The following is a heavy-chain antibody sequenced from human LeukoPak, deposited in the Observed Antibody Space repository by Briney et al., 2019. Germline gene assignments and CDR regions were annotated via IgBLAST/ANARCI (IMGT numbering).Heavy chain of an antibody. V-gene: IGHV3-7*01. CDR1: DFTFDFYW. D-gene: IGHD1-14*01. CDR3: AREKGPQRNPRDAFDI. CDR2: ILPDGSQK. J-gene: IGHJ3*02. Sequence: GGSLRLSCVASDFTFDFYWMTWVRQAPGKGLEWLANILPDGSQKYYADSVKGRFTISRDNAKNSLYLQMNSLRAEDTAVYYCAREKGPQRNPRDAFDIWGQGTMVTVSS.